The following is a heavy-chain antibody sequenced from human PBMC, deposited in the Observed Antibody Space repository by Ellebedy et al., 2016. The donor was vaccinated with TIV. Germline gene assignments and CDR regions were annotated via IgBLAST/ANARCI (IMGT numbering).Heavy chain of an antibody. CDR2: IVSSGST. CDR3: ARSNISFFGETDAFEI. J-gene: IGHJ3*02. CDR1: YGSISSYY. D-gene: IGHD3-16*01. Sequence: MPSETLSLTCTVSYGSISSYYWSWIRQPPGKGLEWLGYIVSSGSTTYNHSLKSRLTMSIDTSKKQISLNLSSVTAADTGIVFCARSNISFFGETDAFEIWGQGTRVTVSS. V-gene: IGHV4-59*01.